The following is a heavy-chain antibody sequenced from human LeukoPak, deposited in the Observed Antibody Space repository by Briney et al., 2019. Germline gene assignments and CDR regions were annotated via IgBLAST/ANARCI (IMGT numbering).Heavy chain of an antibody. V-gene: IGHV4-34*01. D-gene: IGHD6-6*01. CDR3: ARHPRVAARYYFDY. CDR1: GGSFSGYY. Sequence: SETLSLTCAVYGGSFSGYYWSWIRQPPGKGLEWIGENNHSGSTNYNPSLKSRVTISVDTSKNQFSLKLSSVTAADTAVYYCARHPRVAARYYFDYWGQGTLVTVSS. CDR2: NNHSGST. J-gene: IGHJ4*02.